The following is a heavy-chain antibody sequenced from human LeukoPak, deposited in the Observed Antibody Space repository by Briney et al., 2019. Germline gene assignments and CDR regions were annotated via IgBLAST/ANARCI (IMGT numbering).Heavy chain of an antibody. D-gene: IGHD3-22*01. CDR3: AREYYDSSGYYALDI. V-gene: IGHV1-69*05. Sequence: SVKVSCKASGGTFSSYAISWVRQAPGQGLEWMGRIIPIFGTANYAQKFQGRVTITTDESTSTAYMGLSSLRSEDTAVYYCAREYYDSSGYYALDIWGQGTMVTISS. J-gene: IGHJ3*02. CDR2: IIPIFGTA. CDR1: GGTFSSYA.